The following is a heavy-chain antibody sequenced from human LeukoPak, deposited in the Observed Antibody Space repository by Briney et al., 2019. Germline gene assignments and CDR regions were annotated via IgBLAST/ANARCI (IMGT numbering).Heavy chain of an antibody. CDR3: ARDSASYYDIMTGYLPPRVFDP. Sequence: GRSPRPSPAPSVFSYSSYGMHWGRQAPHKRLERVAGKWYDGSTKYYADSAKGRFTISRDNSKNTLYLQMNSLRAEDAAVYYCARDSASYYDIMTGYLPPRVFDPWGQGTLVTVSS. J-gene: IGHJ5*02. CDR1: VFSYSSYG. V-gene: IGHV3-33*01. D-gene: IGHD3-9*01. CDR2: KWYDGSTK.